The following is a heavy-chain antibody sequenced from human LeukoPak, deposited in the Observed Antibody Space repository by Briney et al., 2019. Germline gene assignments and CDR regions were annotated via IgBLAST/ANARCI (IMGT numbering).Heavy chain of an antibody. D-gene: IGHD2-2*01. Sequence: SVKVSCKASGGTFSSYAISWVRQAPGQGLEWMGRIISILGIANYAQKFQGRVTITADKSTSTAYMELSSLRSEDTAVYYCARDRTDVYVREAAMDFDYWGQGTLVTVPS. CDR2: IISILGIA. J-gene: IGHJ4*02. V-gene: IGHV1-69*04. CDR3: ARDRTDVYVREAAMDFDY. CDR1: GGTFSSYA.